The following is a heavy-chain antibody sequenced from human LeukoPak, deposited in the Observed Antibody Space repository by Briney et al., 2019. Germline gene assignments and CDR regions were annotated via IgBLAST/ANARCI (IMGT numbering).Heavy chain of an antibody. D-gene: IGHD2-2*01. CDR1: GYTFTSYG. CDR2: IIPNSGDT. V-gene: IGHV1-2*02. Sequence: ASVKVSCKASGYTFTSYGISWVRQAPGQGLEWMGWIIPNSGDTNYAQKFQGRVTMTRDTSISTAYMELTSLRYDDAAVYYCARSACSRTTCPDYWGQGTLVTISS. CDR3: ARSACSRTTCPDY. J-gene: IGHJ4*02.